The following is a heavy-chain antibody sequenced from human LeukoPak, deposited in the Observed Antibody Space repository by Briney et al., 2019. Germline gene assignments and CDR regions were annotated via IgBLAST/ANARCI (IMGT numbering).Heavy chain of an antibody. CDR1: GGSISSNTYC. D-gene: IGHD4-23*01. J-gene: IGHJ4*02. V-gene: IGHV4-39*07. Sequence: SETLSLTCTVSGGSISSNTYCWGWIRQPPGKGLEWIGSIYYSGSTYYNPSLKSRVTISVDTSKNQFSLKLRPVTAADTAVYYCARESLPSVATQGDFDYWGQGTLVTVPS. CDR2: IYYSGST. CDR3: ARESLPSVATQGDFDY.